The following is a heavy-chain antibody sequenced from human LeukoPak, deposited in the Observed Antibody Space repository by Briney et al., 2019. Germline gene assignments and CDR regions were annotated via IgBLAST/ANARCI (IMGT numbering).Heavy chain of an antibody. Sequence: GGSLRLSCAASGFTFSSYNINWARQAPGKGLEWVSSISGSSGYIYYADSVKGRFTISRDNAKNSVYLQMNSLRAEDTAVYYCAKHDYGDFFDYWGQGTLVTVSS. CDR1: GFTFSSYN. CDR2: ISGSSGYI. D-gene: IGHD4-17*01. V-gene: IGHV3-21*01. J-gene: IGHJ4*02. CDR3: AKHDYGDFFDY.